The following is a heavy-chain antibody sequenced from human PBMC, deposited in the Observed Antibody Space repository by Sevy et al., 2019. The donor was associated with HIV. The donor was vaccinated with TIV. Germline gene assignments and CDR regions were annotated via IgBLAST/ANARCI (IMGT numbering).Heavy chain of an antibody. J-gene: IGHJ4*02. Sequence: GGSLRLSCAASGFSFSSYGMHWVRQAPGKGLEWMSYIQYDGSNKDYADSVKGRFTISRDNSKNTLYLQMNSVGVEDTAVFYCGKEGGGEGGDHWGQGTLVTVSS. D-gene: IGHD3-16*01. CDR3: GKEGGGEGGDH. CDR2: IQYDGSNK. V-gene: IGHV3-30*02. CDR1: GFSFSSYG.